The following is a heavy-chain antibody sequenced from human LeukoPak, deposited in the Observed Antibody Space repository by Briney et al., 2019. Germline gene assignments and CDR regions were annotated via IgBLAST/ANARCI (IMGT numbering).Heavy chain of an antibody. CDR1: GFTFSSYS. CDR3: AKDYYDSSGYPFRISDYYYGMDV. CDR2: ISGSGGST. D-gene: IGHD3-22*01. Sequence: PGGSLRLSCAASGFTFSSYSMNWVRQAPGKGLEWVSAISGSGGSTYYADSVKGRFTISRDNSKNTLYLQMNSLRAEDTAVYYCAKDYYDSSGYPFRISDYYYGMDVWGQGTTVTVSS. V-gene: IGHV3-23*01. J-gene: IGHJ6*02.